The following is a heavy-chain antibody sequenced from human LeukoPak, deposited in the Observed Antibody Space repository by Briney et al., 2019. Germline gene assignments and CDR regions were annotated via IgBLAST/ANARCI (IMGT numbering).Heavy chain of an antibody. J-gene: IGHJ4*02. D-gene: IGHD2-2*02. CDR1: GGTFSSYA. CDR2: IIPIFGTA. CDR3: ARAYRCSSTSCYTVWAFDY. Sequence: SVKVSCKASGGTFSSYAISWVRQAPGQGLEWMGGIIPIFGTANYAQKFQGRVTITTDESTSTAYMELSSLRSEDTAVYYCARAYRCSSTSCYTVWAFDYWGQGTLVTVSS. V-gene: IGHV1-69*05.